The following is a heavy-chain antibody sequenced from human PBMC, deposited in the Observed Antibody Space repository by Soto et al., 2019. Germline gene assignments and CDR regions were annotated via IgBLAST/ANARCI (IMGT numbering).Heavy chain of an antibody. D-gene: IGHD2-2*01. V-gene: IGHV4-34*01. J-gene: IGHJ4*02. CDR2: INHSGST. CDR3: AREGRKRRSDIVVVPAANFDY. CDR1: GGSFSGYY. Sequence: PSETLSLTCAVYGGSFSGYYWSWIRQPPGKGLEWIGEINHSGSTNYNPSLKSRVTISVDTSKNQFSLKLSSVTAADTAVYSCAREGRKRRSDIVVVPAANFDYWGQGTLVTVSS.